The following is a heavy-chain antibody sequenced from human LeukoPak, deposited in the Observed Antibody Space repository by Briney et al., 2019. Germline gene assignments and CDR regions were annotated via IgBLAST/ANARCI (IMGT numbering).Heavy chain of an antibody. V-gene: IGHV3-33*01. D-gene: IGHD3-10*01. Sequence: PGGSLRLSCAASGFTFSSYGMHWVRQAPGKGLEWVAVIWYDGSNKYYADSVKGRFTISRDNSENTLYLQMNSLRAEDTAVYYCARDFGSYYGSGSYEGDAFDIWGQGTMVTVSS. CDR3: ARDFGSYYGSGSYEGDAFDI. CDR1: GFTFSSYG. CDR2: IWYDGSNK. J-gene: IGHJ3*02.